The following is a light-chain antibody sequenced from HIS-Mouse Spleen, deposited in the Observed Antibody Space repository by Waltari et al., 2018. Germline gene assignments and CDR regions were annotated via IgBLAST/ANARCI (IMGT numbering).Light chain of an antibody. CDR1: SSDVGGYNY. CDR2: EVS. V-gene: IGLV2-8*01. Sequence: QSALTQPPSASGSPGQSVTISCTGTSSDVGGYNYVSWYQQHPGKAPKLMIYEVSKRPSGVPDLFSGSKSRNTASLTVSGLQAEDEADYYCSSYAGSNNVVFGGGTKLTVL. J-gene: IGLJ2*01. CDR3: SSYAGSNNVV.